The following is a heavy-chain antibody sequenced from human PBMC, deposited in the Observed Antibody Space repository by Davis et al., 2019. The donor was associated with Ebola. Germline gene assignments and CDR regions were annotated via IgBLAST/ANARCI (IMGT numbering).Heavy chain of an antibody. CDR1: GLSFIGAW. V-gene: IGHV3-15*07. Sequence: GESPKISCAASGLSFIGAWFNWVRQAPGKGLEWVGHIKSQALGATTDYAAPVRGRFSISRDDSQSTLYLQINNLKTEDTAIYYCTINSGPTWSASWGQGTVVTVSS. J-gene: IGHJ5*01. CDR3: TINSGPTWSAS. CDR2: IKSQALGATT.